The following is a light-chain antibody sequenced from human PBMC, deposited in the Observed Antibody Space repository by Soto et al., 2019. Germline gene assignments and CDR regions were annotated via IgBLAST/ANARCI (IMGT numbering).Light chain of an antibody. J-gene: IGKJ4*01. CDR3: QQNYDAPVT. V-gene: IGKV1-39*01. Sequence: DIQMTQSPSSLSASVGDRVTITCRASESISTFLNWYQQKAGTAPKLLIYAASSLQSGVPSRFSGSGSGTDFTLTISSLQPEDFATYSGQQNYDAPVTVGGGTKVEIK. CDR2: AAS. CDR1: ESISTF.